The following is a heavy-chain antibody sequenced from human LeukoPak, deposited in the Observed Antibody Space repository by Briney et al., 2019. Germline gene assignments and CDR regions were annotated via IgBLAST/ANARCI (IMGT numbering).Heavy chain of an antibody. J-gene: IGHJ4*02. CDR2: ISASGAMT. V-gene: IGHV3-23*01. Sequence: GGSLRLSCAASGFTFNDHVMTWVRQVPGKGLEWVSSISASGAMTYYADSVKGRFTVSRDNSKNTLYLQMSRLTAADTAVYNCAKDRSIGTYYTFDHWGQGTLVTVSS. CDR3: AKDRSIGTYYTFDH. CDR1: GFTFNDHV. D-gene: IGHD1-26*01.